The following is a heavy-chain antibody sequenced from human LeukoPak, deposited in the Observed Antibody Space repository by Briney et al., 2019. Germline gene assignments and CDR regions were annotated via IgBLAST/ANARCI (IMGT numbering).Heavy chain of an antibody. J-gene: IGHJ6*03. Sequence: ASVKVSCKASGYTFTGYYIHWVRQAPGQGFECMGWINPNSGGTNYAQKFQGRVIMTRDTSISTAYMELSRLRSDDTAVYYCARDLYQWLPSTRPRDYYYYMDVWGEGTTVTVSS. CDR1: GYTFTGYY. CDR3: ARDLYQWLPSTRPRDYYYYMDV. V-gene: IGHV1-2*02. D-gene: IGHD6-19*01. CDR2: INPNSGGT.